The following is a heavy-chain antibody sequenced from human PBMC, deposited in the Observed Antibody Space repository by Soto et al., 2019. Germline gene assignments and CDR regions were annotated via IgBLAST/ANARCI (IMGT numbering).Heavy chain of an antibody. CDR3: AREKFHMLVVPAANPFYYYYGMDV. CDR2: INAGNGNT. D-gene: IGHD2-2*01. J-gene: IGHJ6*02. CDR1: GYTFTSYA. Sequence: ASVKVSCKXSGYTFTSYAMHWVRQAPGQRLEWMGWINAGNGNTKYSQKFQGRVTITRDTSASTAYMELSSLRSEDTAVYYCAREKFHMLVVPAANPFYYYYGMDVWGQGTTVTVSS. V-gene: IGHV1-3*01.